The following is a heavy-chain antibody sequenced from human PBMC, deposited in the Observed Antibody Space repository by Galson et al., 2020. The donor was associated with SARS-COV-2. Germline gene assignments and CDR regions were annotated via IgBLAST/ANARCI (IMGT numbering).Heavy chain of an antibody. D-gene: IGHD1-26*01. CDR1: GFTFSSYA. V-gene: IGHV3-30*04. J-gene: IGHJ3*02. Sequence: GGSLRLSCAASGFTFSSYAMHRVRQAPGKGLQWVAVISYDGSTKYYADSVKGRFTSSRDNSKNTLFLQMNSLRAEDTAVYYCARARSGSYREAFDIWGQGTMVTVSS. CDR2: ISYDGSTK. CDR3: ARARSGSYREAFDI.